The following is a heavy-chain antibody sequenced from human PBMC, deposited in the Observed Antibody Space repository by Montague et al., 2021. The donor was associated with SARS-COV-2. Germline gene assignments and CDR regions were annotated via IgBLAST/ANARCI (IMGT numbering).Heavy chain of an antibody. CDR1: GGSFSDYY. D-gene: IGHD6-19*01. V-gene: IGHV4-34*01. CDR3: ARRNGGLAVGGIWFDP. J-gene: IGHJ5*02. CDR2: TTLRASA. Sequence: SETLSLTCSVYGGSFSDYYWTWIRQPPGKGLEWIGETTLRASANYNPSLRSRLAISIDTSNNQFSPRLSSVTAADTVVYYCARRNGGLAVGGIWFDPWGQGRLVTVSS.